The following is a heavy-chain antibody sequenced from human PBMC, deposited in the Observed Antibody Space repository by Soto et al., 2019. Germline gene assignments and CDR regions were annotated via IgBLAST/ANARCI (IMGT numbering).Heavy chain of an antibody. CDR3: ARDYYDSSGYADAFDI. CDR2: IYYSGST. J-gene: IGHJ3*02. Sequence: QVQLQESGPGLVKPSQTLSLTCTVSGGSISSGGYYWSWIRQHPGKGLEWIGYIYYSGSTYYNPSLKSRVTISVDTSKNQFSLKLRSVTAADTAVYYCARDYYDSSGYADAFDIWGQGTMVTVSS. V-gene: IGHV4-31*03. D-gene: IGHD3-22*01. CDR1: GGSISSGGYY.